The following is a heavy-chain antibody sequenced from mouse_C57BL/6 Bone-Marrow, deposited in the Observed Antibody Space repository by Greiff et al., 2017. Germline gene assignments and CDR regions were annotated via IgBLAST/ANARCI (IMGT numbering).Heavy chain of an antibody. V-gene: IGHV1-31*01. J-gene: IGHJ1*03. CDR3: ARLYYGSRHWYFDV. D-gene: IGHD1-1*01. CDR2: IYPYNGVS. CDR1: GYSFTGYY. Sequence: IQLQQSGPELVKPGASVKISCKASGYSFTGYYMHWAKQSHGNILDWIGYIYPYNGVSSYNQKFKGKATLTVDKSSSTAYMELRSLTSEDSAVYYCARLYYGSRHWYFDVWGTGTTVTVSS.